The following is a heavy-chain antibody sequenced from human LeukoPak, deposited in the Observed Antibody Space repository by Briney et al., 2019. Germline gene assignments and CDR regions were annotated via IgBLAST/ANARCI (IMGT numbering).Heavy chain of an antibody. CDR2: IIPIFGTA. Sequence: VASVTVSCKASGGTFSSYAISWVRQAPGQGLEWMGGIIPIFGTANYAQKFQGRVTITADESTSTAYMELSSLRSEDTAVYYCARGGDGYNYVSGDYWGQGTLVTVSS. V-gene: IGHV1-69*13. J-gene: IGHJ4*02. CDR3: ARGGDGYNYVSGDY. CDR1: GGTFSSYA. D-gene: IGHD5-24*01.